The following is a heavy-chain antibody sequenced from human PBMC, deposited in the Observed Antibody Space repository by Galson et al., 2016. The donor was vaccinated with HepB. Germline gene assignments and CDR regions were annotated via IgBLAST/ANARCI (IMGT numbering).Heavy chain of an antibody. J-gene: IGHJ6*02. D-gene: IGHD5-24*01. CDR1: GGTFSSYA. CDR2: IIPMFGTT. CDR3: ARGRLLSTMATSGVPYYHYGMDV. V-gene: IGHV1-69*13. Sequence: SVKVSCKASGGTFSSYAFSWVRQAPGQGLEWMGGIIPMFGTTNYEQNYQDRVTITADESTNTAYMELRSLRYDDTAMYYCARGRLLSTMATSGVPYYHYGMDVWGQGTTVTVPS.